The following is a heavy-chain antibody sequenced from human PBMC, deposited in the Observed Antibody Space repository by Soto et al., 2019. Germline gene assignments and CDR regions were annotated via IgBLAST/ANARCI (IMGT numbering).Heavy chain of an antibody. CDR3: AHRCVDLLTGHYYSDY. D-gene: IGHD3-9*01. Sequence: QITLKESGPPLVKPTQTLTLTCTFSGFSLNTRGVGVGWIRQPPGKALEWLALISWDGEKRYSPSLKSTLTITKDTSENQVVLTMTNMDPVDTATYYCAHRCVDLLTGHYYSDYWGQGTLVTVSS. J-gene: IGHJ4*02. V-gene: IGHV2-5*02. CDR2: ISWDGEK. CDR1: GFSLNTRGVG.